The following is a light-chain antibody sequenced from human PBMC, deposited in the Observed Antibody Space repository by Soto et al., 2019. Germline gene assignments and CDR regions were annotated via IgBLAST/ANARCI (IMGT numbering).Light chain of an antibody. CDR2: KTS. V-gene: IGKV1-5*03. J-gene: IGKJ1*01. Sequence: DIHMTQSPSTLSASVGDRXTITCRASQSLTMWLAWYQQKPGKAPNLLIYKTSSLESGVPSRFSGSGSGTEFTLTISSXQPXXXXXXXXXXXXDYSWTFGQGTKVEVK. CDR1: QSLTMW. CDR3: XXXXDYSWT.